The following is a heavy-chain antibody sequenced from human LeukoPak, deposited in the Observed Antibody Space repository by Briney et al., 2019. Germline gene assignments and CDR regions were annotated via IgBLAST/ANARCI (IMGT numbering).Heavy chain of an antibody. J-gene: IGHJ6*03. CDR2: IYTSGST. CDR1: GGSISSGSYY. V-gene: IGHV4-61*02. Sequence: SETLSLTCTVSGGSISSGSYYWSWIRQPAGKGLEWIGRIYTSGSTNYNPSLKSRVTISVDTSKNQFSLKLSSVTAADTAVYYCARGLGVRFLEWLLSDRGLDYMDVWGKGTTVTVSS. D-gene: IGHD3-3*01. CDR3: ARGLGVRFLEWLLSDRGLDYMDV.